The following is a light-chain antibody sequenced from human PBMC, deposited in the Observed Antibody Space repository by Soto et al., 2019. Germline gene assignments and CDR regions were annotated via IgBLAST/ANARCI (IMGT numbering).Light chain of an antibody. J-gene: IGLJ1*01. CDR2: DVS. CDR1: SSDVGGYNY. V-gene: IGLV2-14*01. CDR3: RSYTSSSTLV. Sequence: QSVLTQPASVSGSPGQSITISCTGTSSDVGGYNYVSWYQQHPGKAPKLMIYDVSNRPSGVSNRFSGSKSGHTASLTISGLQAEDEADYYCRSYTSSSTLVFGTGTKVTVL.